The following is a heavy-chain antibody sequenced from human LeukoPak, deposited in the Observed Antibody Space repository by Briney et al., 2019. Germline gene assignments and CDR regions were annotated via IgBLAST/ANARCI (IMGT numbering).Heavy chain of an antibody. CDR3: ARFSTVTPLDY. D-gene: IGHD4-17*01. Sequence: ASVKVSCKASRYTFTGYYMHWVRQAPGQGLEWMGWINPNSGGTNYAQKFQGRVTMTRDTSISTAYMELSSLRSDDTAVYYCARFSTVTPLDYWGQGTLVTVSS. J-gene: IGHJ4*02. V-gene: IGHV1-2*02. CDR2: INPNSGGT. CDR1: RYTFTGYY.